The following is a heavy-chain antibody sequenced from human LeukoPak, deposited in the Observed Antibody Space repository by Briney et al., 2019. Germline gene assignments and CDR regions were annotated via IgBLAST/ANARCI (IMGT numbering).Heavy chain of an antibody. Sequence: PSETLSLTCTVSGDSISSRTSDFWGWIRQSPGKGLEWIAEISYIGTTFYNPSLESRVSISLDTSKNQFSLKLNAVTAAGTALYYCARRNRYCNGGSCAHHHDSWGQGTLVIVSS. CDR1: GDSISSRTSDF. J-gene: IGHJ4*02. D-gene: IGHD2-15*01. CDR2: ISYIGTT. V-gene: IGHV4-39*07. CDR3: ARRNRYCNGGSCAHHHDS.